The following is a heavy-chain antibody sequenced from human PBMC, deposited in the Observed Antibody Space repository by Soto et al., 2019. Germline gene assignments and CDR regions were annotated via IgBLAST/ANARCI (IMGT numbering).Heavy chain of an antibody. Sequence: QVQLVQSGAEMKKPGSSVKVSCKTSGGAFSNFAVSWVRQAPGQGLEWVGGITPILGTPSYAQKLQGRVTITADVSTTSAYMEITSLTSEDTALYYCVRGGSGGRGDYWGQGTLVTVSS. CDR1: GGAFSNFA. D-gene: IGHD3-10*01. CDR3: VRGGSGGRGDY. CDR2: ITPILGTP. J-gene: IGHJ4*02. V-gene: IGHV1-69*01.